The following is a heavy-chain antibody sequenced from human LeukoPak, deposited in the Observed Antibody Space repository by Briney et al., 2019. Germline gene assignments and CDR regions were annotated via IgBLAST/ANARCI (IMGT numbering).Heavy chain of an antibody. CDR3: VGGYGAPRGYFQH. D-gene: IGHD4-17*01. J-gene: IGHJ1*01. CDR1: GGSFSGYY. V-gene: IGHV4-34*01. CDR2: INHSGST. Sequence: PSETLSLTCAVYGGSFSGYYWSWIRQPPGKGLEWIGEINHSGSTNYNPSLKSRVTISVDTSKNQFPLKLSSVTAADTAVYYCVGGYGAPRGYFQHWGQGTLVTVSS.